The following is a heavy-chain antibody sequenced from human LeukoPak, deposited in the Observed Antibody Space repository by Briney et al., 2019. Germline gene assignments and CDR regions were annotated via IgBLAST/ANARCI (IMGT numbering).Heavy chain of an antibody. D-gene: IGHD3-22*01. CDR1: GGSISSHY. V-gene: IGHV4-59*11. J-gene: IGHJ4*02. CDR3: ARGTGFYDSSGHYYWGYFDS. Sequence: SETLSLTCTVSGGSISSHYWSWFRQTPGERPEWIAFIYYSGTTNYNPSLKGRVTISIDSSKNQFSLKLSSVTAADTAIYYCARGTGFYDSSGHYYWGYFDSWGQGTLVPVSS. CDR2: IYYSGTT.